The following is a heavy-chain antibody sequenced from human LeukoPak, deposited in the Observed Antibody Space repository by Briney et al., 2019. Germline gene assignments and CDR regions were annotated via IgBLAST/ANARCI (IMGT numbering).Heavy chain of an antibody. CDR3: ARLNRFGEIFADF. CDR1: GVSISNYY. D-gene: IGHD3-10*01. CDR2: IYDSGSA. Sequence: QSSETLSLTCTVSGVSISNYYWSWIRQPPGKGLEWIGYIYDSGSANYNPSLRSRVNISVDTSKSQLTLRLNSETAADTAVYYCARLNRFGEIFADFWGQGTLVSVSP. V-gene: IGHV4-59*01. J-gene: IGHJ4*02.